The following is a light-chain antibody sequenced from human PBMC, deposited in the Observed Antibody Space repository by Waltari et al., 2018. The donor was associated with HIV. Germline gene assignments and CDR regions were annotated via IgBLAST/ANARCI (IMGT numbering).Light chain of an antibody. V-gene: IGLV1-47*01. CDR1: SSNIGRNY. Sequence: QSALTQPPSASGTPGQWVTISWSGSSSNIGRNYVYWYEQLPRTSPNLLFCMNNRRPSGVPDRFSGSKSGTSASLAISGLRSEDEAEYYCAAWDASLSAWVFGGGTKLTVL. J-gene: IGLJ3*02. CDR2: MNN. CDR3: AAWDASLSAWV.